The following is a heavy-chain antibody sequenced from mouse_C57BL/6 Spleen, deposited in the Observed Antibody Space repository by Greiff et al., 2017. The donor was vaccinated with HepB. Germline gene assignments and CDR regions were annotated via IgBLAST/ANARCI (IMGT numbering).Heavy chain of an antibody. J-gene: IGHJ3*01. Sequence: QVQLKESGAELVKPGASVKISCKASGYAFSSYWMNWVKQRPGKGLEWIGQIYPGDGDTNYNGKFKGKATLTADKSSSTAYMQLSSLTSEDSAVYFCARYDDGYSGAAYWGQGTLVTVSA. CDR2: IYPGDGDT. D-gene: IGHD2-3*01. V-gene: IGHV1-80*01. CDR3: ARYDDGYSGAAY. CDR1: GYAFSSYW.